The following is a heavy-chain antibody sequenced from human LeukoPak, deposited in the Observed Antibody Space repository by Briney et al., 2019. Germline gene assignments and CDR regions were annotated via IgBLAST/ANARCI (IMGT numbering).Heavy chain of an antibody. CDR1: GFTFSSNW. CDR2: INEDGSTT. Sequence: GGSLRLSCAASGFTFSSNWMHWVRQAPGKGLMWVSRINEDGSTTNYADSVKGRSTIFRDNAKNTLYLQMNSLRAEDTAVYYCVRDLGGRSGHWGQGTLVTVSS. V-gene: IGHV3-74*01. J-gene: IGHJ4*02. D-gene: IGHD1-26*01. CDR3: VRDLGGRSGH.